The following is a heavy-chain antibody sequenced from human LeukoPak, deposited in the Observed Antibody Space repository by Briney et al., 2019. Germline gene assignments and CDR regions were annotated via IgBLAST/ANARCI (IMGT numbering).Heavy chain of an antibody. D-gene: IGHD3-3*01. CDR2: ISSSSSYI. J-gene: IGHJ4*02. CDR3: ARWPTIFGG. Sequence: GGSLRLSCAASGFTLRSYAMNWVRQAPGKGLEWVSFISSSSSYIYYADSVKGRFTISRDNAKNSLYLQMNSLRVEDTAVYYCARWPTIFGGWGQGTLVIVSS. V-gene: IGHV3-21*01. CDR1: GFTLRSYA.